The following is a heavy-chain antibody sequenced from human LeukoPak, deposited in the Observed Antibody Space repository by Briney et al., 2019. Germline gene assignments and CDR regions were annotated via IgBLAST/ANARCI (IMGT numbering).Heavy chain of an antibody. D-gene: IGHD3-22*01. Sequence: GESLKISCKGSGYSFTSYWIGWVRQMPGKGLEWMGIIYPGDSDTRYSPSFQGQVTISADKSIRTASLQWSSLKASDTAMYYCARLSSGYYDTLYYFDYWGQGTLVTVSS. V-gene: IGHV5-51*01. CDR1: GYSFTSYW. CDR2: IYPGDSDT. J-gene: IGHJ4*02. CDR3: ARLSSGYYDTLYYFDY.